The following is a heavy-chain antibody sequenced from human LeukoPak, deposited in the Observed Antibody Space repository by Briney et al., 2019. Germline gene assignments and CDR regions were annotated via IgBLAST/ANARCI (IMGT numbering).Heavy chain of an antibody. CDR2: ISGSGGST. Sequence: GGSLRLSCAASGFTFSSYAMSWVRQAPGKGLEWVSAISGSGGSTYYADSVKGRFTISRDNSKNTLYLQMNSLRAENTAVYYCAKDHDSSGYFDWFDPWSQGTLVTVSS. J-gene: IGHJ5*02. CDR3: AKDHDSSGYFDWFDP. V-gene: IGHV3-23*01. CDR1: GFTFSSYA. D-gene: IGHD3-22*01.